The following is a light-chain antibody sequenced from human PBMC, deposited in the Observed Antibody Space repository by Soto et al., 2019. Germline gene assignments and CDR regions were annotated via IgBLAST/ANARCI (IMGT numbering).Light chain of an antibody. CDR2: GAS. V-gene: IGKV1-16*02. Sequence: DIQMTQSPSSLSASVGDRVTITCRASQGIRNDLGWFQQKPGKAPKSLIFGASALQSGVPSKFTGSGSATEFTLTISNLQPEDFATYYCQQYNSYPLTFGGGTKVDIK. CDR1: QGIRND. J-gene: IGKJ4*01. CDR3: QQYNSYPLT.